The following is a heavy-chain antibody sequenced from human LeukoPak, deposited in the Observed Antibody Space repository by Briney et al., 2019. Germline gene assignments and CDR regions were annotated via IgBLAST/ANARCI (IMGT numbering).Heavy chain of an antibody. CDR1: GGSFSGYY. V-gene: IGHV4-34*01. J-gene: IGHJ4*02. CDR2: LNHSGST. CDR3: ARGRSPYYDFWSGYGVYFDY. D-gene: IGHD3-3*01. Sequence: SETLSLTCAVYGGSFSGYYWRWIREPPGKGLVWIGELNHSGSTNYSPSLKRRVTISVDTSKNQFSLKLTSVTAADTAVYYCARGRSPYYDFWSGYGVYFDYWGQGTLVTVSS.